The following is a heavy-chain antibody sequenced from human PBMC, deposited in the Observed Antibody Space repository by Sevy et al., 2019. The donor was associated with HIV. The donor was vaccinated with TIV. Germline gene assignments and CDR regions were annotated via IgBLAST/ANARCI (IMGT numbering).Heavy chain of an antibody. CDR1: GFTFSSYW. J-gene: IGHJ4*02. D-gene: IGHD1-7*01. Sequence: GGSLRLSCAASGFTFSSYWMSWVRQAPGKGLEWVANIKQDGSEKYYVDSVKGRFTISRDNAKNSLYLQMNSLRAEDTVVYYCARDMGPYNLNYEPTYYFDYWGQGTLVTVSS. V-gene: IGHV3-7*03. CDR3: ARDMGPYNLNYEPTYYFDY. CDR2: IKQDGSEK.